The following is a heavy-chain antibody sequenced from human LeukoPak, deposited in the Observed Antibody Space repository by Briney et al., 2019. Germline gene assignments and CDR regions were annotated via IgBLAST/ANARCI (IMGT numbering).Heavy chain of an antibody. CDR3: ARGALVTKYCSSTSCYARFDY. J-gene: IGHJ4*02. D-gene: IGHD2-2*01. V-gene: IGHV4-34*01. CDR1: GGSFSGYY. CDR2: INHSGST. Sequence: SETLSLTCAVYGGSFSGYYWSWIRQPPGKGLEWIGEINHSGSTNYNPSLKSRVTISVDTSKNQFSLKLSSVTAADTAVYYCARGALVTKYCSSTSCYARFDYWGQGTLVTVSS.